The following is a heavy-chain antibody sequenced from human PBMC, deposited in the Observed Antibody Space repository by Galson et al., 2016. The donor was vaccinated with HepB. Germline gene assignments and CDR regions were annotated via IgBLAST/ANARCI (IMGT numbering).Heavy chain of an antibody. D-gene: IGHD2/OR15-2a*01. CDR1: GFTFSSYW. Sequence: SLRLSCAASGFTFSSYWMHWVRQAPGKGLVWVSRINSDESNTNYADSVKGRFTISRDDSKKTLYLQMRNLRAEDTAVYYCANIPLPRWSRWFDPWGQGTLVTVSS. J-gene: IGHJ5*02. V-gene: IGHV3-74*01. CDR3: ANIPLPRWSRWFDP. CDR2: INSDESNT.